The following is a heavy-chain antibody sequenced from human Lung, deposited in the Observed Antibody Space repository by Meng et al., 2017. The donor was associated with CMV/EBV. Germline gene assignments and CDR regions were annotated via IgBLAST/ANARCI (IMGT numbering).Heavy chain of an antibody. CDR2: ISFEGSNR. J-gene: IGHJ4*02. CDR3: AKDGLEYNYDYWFEN. CDR1: GFTFSNYG. V-gene: IGHV3-30*04. Sequence: GESLKISCEASGFTFSNYGIHYLRQTPGKGLEWVAVISFEGSNRYYAESVRGRFTISRDDAKNTVHLQMNGLRPEDTAVYYCAKDGLEYNYDYWFENWGQGXKVTVSS. D-gene: IGHD3/OR15-3a*01.